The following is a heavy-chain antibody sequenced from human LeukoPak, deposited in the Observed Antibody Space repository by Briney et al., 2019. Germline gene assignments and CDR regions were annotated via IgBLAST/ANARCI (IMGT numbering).Heavy chain of an antibody. CDR3: ARSEVVYFDY. D-gene: IGHD2-15*01. CDR1: GGSISSYY. CDR2: IYYSGST. Sequence: SETLSLTCTVSGGSISSYYWSWIRQPPGKGLEWIGYIYYSGSTNYNPSLTSRVTISVDTSKNQCSLKLSSVTAADTAVYYCARSEVVYFDYWGQGTLVTVSS. V-gene: IGHV4-59*01. J-gene: IGHJ4*02.